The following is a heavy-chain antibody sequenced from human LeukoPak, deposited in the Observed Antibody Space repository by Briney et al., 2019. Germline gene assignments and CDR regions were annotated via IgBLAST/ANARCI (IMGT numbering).Heavy chain of an antibody. CDR1: GGSVSSGSYY. CDR2: IYYSGST. J-gene: IGHJ4*02. CDR3: ASLYYYDSSGYCHFDY. D-gene: IGHD3-22*01. V-gene: IGHV4-61*01. Sequence: SETLSLTCPVSGGSVSSGSYYWSWIRQPPGKGLEWIGYIYYSGSTNYNPSLKSRVTISVDTSKNQFSLKLSSVTAADTAVYYCASLYYYDSSGYCHFDYWGQGTLVTVSS.